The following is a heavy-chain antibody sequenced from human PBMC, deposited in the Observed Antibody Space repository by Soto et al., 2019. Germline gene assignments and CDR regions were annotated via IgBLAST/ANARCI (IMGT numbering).Heavy chain of an antibody. J-gene: IGHJ4*02. CDR1: GFTFSNYA. D-gene: IGHD2-15*01. CDR3: AKSPLGYCSGGSCYTPHYFDY. V-gene: IGHV3-23*01. Sequence: EVQLLDSGGGLVQPGGSLRLSRAASGFTFSNYAMSWVRQAPGKGLEWVSGVGGSGDSTYYADSVKGRFTISRDNSKDTLYLQMNSLRAEDTAVYYCAKSPLGYCSGGSCYTPHYFDYWGQGTLVTVSS. CDR2: VGGSGDST.